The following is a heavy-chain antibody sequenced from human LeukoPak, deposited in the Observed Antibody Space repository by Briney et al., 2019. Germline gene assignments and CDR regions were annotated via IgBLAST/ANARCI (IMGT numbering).Heavy chain of an antibody. D-gene: IGHD1-26*01. V-gene: IGHV3-23*01. Sequence: GGSLRLSCAASGVTFSSYALNWVRQAPGKGLEWVSGISGSGGSTYYADSVKGRFTISRDNSKNTLYLQMNSLRAEYTAVYYCAKPNVGVPLQYFDSWGQGTLVTVSS. CDR1: GVTFSSYA. CDR3: AKPNVGVPLQYFDS. CDR2: ISGSGGST. J-gene: IGHJ4*02.